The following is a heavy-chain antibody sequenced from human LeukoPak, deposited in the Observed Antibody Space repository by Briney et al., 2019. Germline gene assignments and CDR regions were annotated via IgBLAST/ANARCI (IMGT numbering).Heavy chain of an antibody. V-gene: IGHV3-30*02. CDR1: GFTFSSYG. CDR3: AKGRCCSSTSCYTPNDY. D-gene: IGHD2-2*02. J-gene: IGHJ4*02. CDR2: IRYDGSNK. Sequence: GGSLRLSCAASGFTFSSYGMHWVRQAPGKGLEWVAFIRYDGSNKYYADSVKGRFTISRDNSKNTLYLQMNSLRAEDTAVYYCAKGRCCSSTSCYTPNDYWGQGTLVTVSS.